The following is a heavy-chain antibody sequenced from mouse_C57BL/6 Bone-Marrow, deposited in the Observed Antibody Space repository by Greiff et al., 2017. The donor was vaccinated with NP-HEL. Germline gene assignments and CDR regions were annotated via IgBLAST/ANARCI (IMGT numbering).Heavy chain of an antibody. Sequence: QVQLQQSGPELVKPGASVKISCKASGYAFSSSWMNWVKQRPGKGLEWIGRIYPGDGDTNYNGKFKGKATLTADKSSSTAYMQLSSLTSEDSAVYFCARTPYYGSSSYYFDYWGQGTTLTVSS. CDR1: GYAFSSSW. CDR2: IYPGDGDT. V-gene: IGHV1-82*01. CDR3: ARTPYYGSSSYYFDY. J-gene: IGHJ2*01. D-gene: IGHD1-1*01.